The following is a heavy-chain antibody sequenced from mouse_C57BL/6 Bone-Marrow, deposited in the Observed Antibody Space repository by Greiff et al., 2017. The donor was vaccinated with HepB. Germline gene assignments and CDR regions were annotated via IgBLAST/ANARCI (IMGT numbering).Heavy chain of an antibody. V-gene: IGHV1-64*01. J-gene: IGHJ4*01. D-gene: IGHD2-12*01. CDR3: ARGATIIVPMDY. CDR1: GYTFTSYW. CDR2: IHPNSGST. Sequence: QVQLKQPGAELVKPGASVKLSCKASGYTFTSYWMHWVKQRPGQGLEWIGMIHPNSGSTNYNEKFKSKATLTVDKSSSTAYMQLSSLTSEDSAVSYCARGATIIVPMDYWGQGTSVTVSS.